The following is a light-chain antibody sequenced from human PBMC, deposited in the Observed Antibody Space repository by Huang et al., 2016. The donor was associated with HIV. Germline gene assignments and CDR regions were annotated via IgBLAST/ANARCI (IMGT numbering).Light chain of an antibody. CDR3: QQYNNWPPWT. CDR2: AAS. J-gene: IGKJ1*01. Sequence: EIVMTQSPATLSVSPGERATLSCRASQSITSNLAWYQQQPCQAPRLLIYAASTRAPGIPARFSGSGSGTEFTLSISSLQSEDFAVYYCQQYNNWPPWTFGQGTKVEIK. V-gene: IGKV3-15*01. CDR1: QSITSN.